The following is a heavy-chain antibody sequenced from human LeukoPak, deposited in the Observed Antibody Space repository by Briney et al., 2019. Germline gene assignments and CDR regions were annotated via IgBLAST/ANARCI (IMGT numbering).Heavy chain of an antibody. J-gene: IGHJ5*02. CDR3: ARGPSIWGIAA. CDR1: GFTFSSYS. CDR2: IKQDGSEK. Sequence: GGSLRLSCAASGFTFSSYSMNWVRQAPGKGLEWVANIKQDGSEKYYVDSVKGRFTISRDNAKNSLYLQMNSLRAEDTAVYYCARGPSIWGIAAWGQGTLVTVSS. D-gene: IGHD6-13*01. V-gene: IGHV3-7*01.